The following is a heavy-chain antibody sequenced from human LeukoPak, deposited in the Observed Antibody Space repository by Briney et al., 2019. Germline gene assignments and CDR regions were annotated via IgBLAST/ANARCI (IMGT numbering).Heavy chain of an antibody. D-gene: IGHD3-9*01. J-gene: IGHJ4*02. CDR1: GFTFSSYS. CDR3: ARARITTRYFDWLPDY. V-gene: IGHV3-30*03. Sequence: GGSLRLSCAASGFTFSSYSMNWVRQAPGKGLEWVAVISYDGSNKYYADSVKGRFTISRDNSKNTLYLQMNSLRAEDTAVYYCARARITTRYFDWLPDYWGQGTLVTVSS. CDR2: ISYDGSNK.